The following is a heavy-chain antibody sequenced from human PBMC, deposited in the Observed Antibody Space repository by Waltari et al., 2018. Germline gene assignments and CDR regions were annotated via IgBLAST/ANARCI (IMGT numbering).Heavy chain of an antibody. J-gene: IGHJ4*01. CDR2: ISYDGSNK. CDR1: GFTFSSYA. D-gene: IGHD6-19*01. CDR3: ARDSAAYDSSGWYNY. Sequence: QVQLVESGGGVVQPGRSLRLSCAASGFTFSSYAMHWVRQAPGKGLEWVAGISYDGSNKYYADSVKGRFTSSRDNSKNTLYLQMNSLRAEDTAVYYCARDSAAYDSSGWYNYWGHGTLVTVSS. V-gene: IGHV3-30-3*01.